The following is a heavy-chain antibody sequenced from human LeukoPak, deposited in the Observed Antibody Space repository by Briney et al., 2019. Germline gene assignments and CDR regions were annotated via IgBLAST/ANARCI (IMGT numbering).Heavy chain of an antibody. CDR3: AGQNYDFWSGRDC. CDR1: GGSISSYY. J-gene: IGHJ4*02. V-gene: IGHV4-4*07. CDR2: IYTSGST. Sequence: SETLSLTCTVSGGSISSYYWSWIRQPAGKGLEWIGRIYTSGSTYYNPSLKSRVTISVDTSKNQFSLKLSSVTAADTAVYYCAGQNYDFWSGRDCWGQGTLVTVSS. D-gene: IGHD3-3*01.